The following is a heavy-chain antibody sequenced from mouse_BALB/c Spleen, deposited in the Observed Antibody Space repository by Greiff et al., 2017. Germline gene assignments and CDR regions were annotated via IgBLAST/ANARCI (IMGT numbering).Heavy chain of an antibody. CDR1: GFNIKDTY. D-gene: IGHD1-1*01. CDR2: IDPANGNT. J-gene: IGHJ4*01. CDR3: ARSYYGSSLYAMDY. V-gene: IGHV14-3*02. Sequence: VQLQQSGAELVKPGASVELSCTASGFNIKDTYMHWVKQRPEQGLEWIGRIDPANGNTKYDPKFQGKATITADTSSNTAYLQLSSLTSEDTAVYYCARSYYGSSLYAMDYWGQGTSVTVTS.